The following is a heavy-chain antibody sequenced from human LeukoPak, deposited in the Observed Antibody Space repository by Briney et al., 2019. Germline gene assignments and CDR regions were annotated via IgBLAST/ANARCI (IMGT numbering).Heavy chain of an antibody. J-gene: IGHJ4*02. Sequence: GESLKISCKGSGYIFTNYWIGWVRQMPGKGLEWMGKIDPSDSYTSYSPSFQGHVTISADKSISAAFLQWSSLKASDTAMYYCARHSHYDFWSGYLDYWGQGTLVTVSS. D-gene: IGHD3-3*01. V-gene: IGHV5-10-1*01. CDR3: ARHSHYDFWSGYLDY. CDR1: GYIFTNYW. CDR2: IDPSDSYT.